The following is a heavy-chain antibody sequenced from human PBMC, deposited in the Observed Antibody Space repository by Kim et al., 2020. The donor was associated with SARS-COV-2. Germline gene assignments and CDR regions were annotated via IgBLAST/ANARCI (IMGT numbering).Heavy chain of an antibody. D-gene: IGHD1-26*01. J-gene: IGHJ5*02. CDR3: ARLGPGLLNWFDP. CDR1: GGSISSSRYY. CDR2: IYYSGST. Sequence: SETLSLTCTVSGGSISSSRYYWGWIRQPPGKGLGWIGSIYYSGSTYYNPSLKSRVTISVDTSKNQFSLKLSSVTAADTAVYYCARLGPGLLNWFDPWGQGTLVTVSS. V-gene: IGHV4-39*01.